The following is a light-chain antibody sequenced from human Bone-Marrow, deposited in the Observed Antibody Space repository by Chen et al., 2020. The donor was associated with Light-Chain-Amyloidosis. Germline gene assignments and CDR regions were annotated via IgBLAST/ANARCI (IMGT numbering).Light chain of an antibody. Sequence: SYELTQPPSVSVSPGQTASITCSGDKLGDKYACWYQQKPGQSPVLVIYQDSKRPSGIPERFSCSNSGNTATLTISGTQARDEADYYCQAWDRSTVVFGGGPKLTIL. CDR3: QAWDRSTVV. CDR2: QDS. V-gene: IGLV3-1*01. CDR1: KLGDKY. J-gene: IGLJ2*01.